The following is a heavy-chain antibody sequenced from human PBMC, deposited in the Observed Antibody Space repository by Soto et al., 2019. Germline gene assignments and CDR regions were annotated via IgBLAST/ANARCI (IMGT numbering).Heavy chain of an antibody. CDR3: ARLYDDTSGKFDS. V-gene: IGHV1-69*02. CDR2: FIPMLDIT. D-gene: IGHD3-22*01. CDR1: GDSFSRST. J-gene: IGHJ4*02. Sequence: QVQLVQSGAEVKRPGSSVKVSCKASGDSFSRSTFSWVRQAPGQGLEWMGRFIPMLDITNYAQTFQGRVTITADKSTSTAYMALRGLKSEDTAVYYCARLYDDTSGKFDSWGQGTLVTVSS.